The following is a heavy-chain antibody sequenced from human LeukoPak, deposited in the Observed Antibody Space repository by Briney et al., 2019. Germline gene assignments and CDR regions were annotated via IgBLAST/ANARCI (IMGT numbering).Heavy chain of an antibody. CDR2: ISYDGSNK. D-gene: IGHD3-22*01. CDR1: GFTFSSYP. Sequence: GGSLRLSCAASGFTFSSYPVHWVRQAPGKGLEWVTLISYDGSNKYYADSVKGRFTISRDNSKNTLYLQMNSLRAEDTAVYYCARVSGYLWGCRYWGQGTLVTVSS. J-gene: IGHJ4*02. V-gene: IGHV3-30*04. CDR3: ARVSGYLWGCRY.